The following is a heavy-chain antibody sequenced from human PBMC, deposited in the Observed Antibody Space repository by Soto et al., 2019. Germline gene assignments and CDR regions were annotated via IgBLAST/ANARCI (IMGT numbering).Heavy chain of an antibody. V-gene: IGHV3-23*01. CDR2: ISGSGGST. J-gene: IGHJ6*03. CDR3: AKGGHSYYYYMDV. Sequence: GGSLRLSCAASGFTFSSYAMSWVRQAPGKGLEWVSAISGSGGSTYYADSVKGRFTISRDNAKNTLYLQMNSLRAEDTAVYYCAKGGHSYYYYMDVWGKGTTVTVSS. CDR1: GFTFSSYA. D-gene: IGHD1-26*01.